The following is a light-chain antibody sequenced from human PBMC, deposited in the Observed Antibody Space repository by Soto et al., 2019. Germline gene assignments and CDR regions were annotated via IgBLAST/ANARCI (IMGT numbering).Light chain of an antibody. CDR3: SSFTSSNTYV. CDR2: GVT. CDR1: SRDVGSFNR. V-gene: IGLV2-18*02. J-gene: IGLJ1*01. Sequence: QSALTQPPSVSGSPGQSVTISCTGTSRDVGSFNRVSWYQQPPGAAPKLLIYGVTNRPSGVPDRLSGSKSGNTASLTISGLQAEDEADYYCSSFTSSNTYVFGSGTKLTVL.